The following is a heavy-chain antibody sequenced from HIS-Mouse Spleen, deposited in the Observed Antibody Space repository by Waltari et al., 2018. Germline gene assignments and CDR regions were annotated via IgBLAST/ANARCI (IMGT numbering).Heavy chain of an antibody. Sequence: QLQLQESGPGLVKPSETLSLTCTVSGGSISSSSYYWGWIRQPPGKGLEWIGSIYYSGSTDYHPSLKSRVTISVDTPKNQFSLKLSSVTAADTAVYYCAREIPYSSSWYDWYFDLWGRGTLVTVSS. CDR3: AREIPYSSSWYDWYFDL. CDR1: GGSISSSSYY. V-gene: IGHV4-39*07. D-gene: IGHD6-13*01. CDR2: IYYSGST. J-gene: IGHJ2*01.